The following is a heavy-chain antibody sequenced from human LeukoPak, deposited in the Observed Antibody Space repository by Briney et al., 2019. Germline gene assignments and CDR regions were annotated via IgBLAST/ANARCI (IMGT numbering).Heavy chain of an antibody. Sequence: SETLSLTCTVSGGSISSSSYYWGWIRQPPGKGLEWIGSIYYSGSTYYNPSLKSRVTISVDTSKNQFSLKLSSVTAADTAVYYCARDLDYGSGSYSYFDYWGQGTLVTVSS. CDR3: ARDLDYGSGSYSYFDY. D-gene: IGHD3-10*01. CDR1: GGSISSSSYY. CDR2: IYYSGST. J-gene: IGHJ4*02. V-gene: IGHV4-39*07.